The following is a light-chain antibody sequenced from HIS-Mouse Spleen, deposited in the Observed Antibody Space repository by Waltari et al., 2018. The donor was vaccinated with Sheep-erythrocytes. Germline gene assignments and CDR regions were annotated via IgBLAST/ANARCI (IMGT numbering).Light chain of an antibody. V-gene: IGLV2-11*01. CDR2: DVR. Sequence: QSALTPPRPVSGSPGPSVTIPCTGTSRHVGGYNYVPWYQQHPGKAPKLMIYDVRKRPSGVPDRFSGSKSGNTASLTISGLQAEDEADYYCCSYAGSYNHVFATGTKVTVL. CDR1: SRHVGGYNY. J-gene: IGLJ1*01. CDR3: CSYAGSYNHV.